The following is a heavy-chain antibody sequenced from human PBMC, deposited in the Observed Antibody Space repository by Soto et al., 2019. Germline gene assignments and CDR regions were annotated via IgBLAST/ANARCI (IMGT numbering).Heavy chain of an antibody. CDR1: GGPFSSYA. D-gene: IGHD6-13*01. Sequence: GASLKVSCKSSGGPFSSYAISWVRQAPGQGLEWMGGIIPIFGTANYAQKFQGRVTITADESTSTAYMELSSLRSEDTAVYYCVSSIAAAGTLLYYYYGMDVWGQGTTVTVSS. V-gene: IGHV1-69*13. CDR3: VSSIAAAGTLLYYYYGMDV. J-gene: IGHJ6*02. CDR2: IIPIFGTA.